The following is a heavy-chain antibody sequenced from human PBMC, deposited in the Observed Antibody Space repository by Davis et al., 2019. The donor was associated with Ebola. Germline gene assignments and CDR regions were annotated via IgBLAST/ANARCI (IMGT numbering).Heavy chain of an antibody. CDR2: ISLNSGST. D-gene: IGHD6-13*01. V-gene: IGHV1-2*07. CDR3: ARGTESSSWNWFDS. Sequence: ASVKVSCKSFGYTFTGYYIHWVRQAPGQGPEWMGWISLNSGSTKYSHKFQGRVTMTRDTSINTGYMELSRLRSDDRAVCYCARGTESSSWNWFDSWGQGTLVTVSS. J-gene: IGHJ5*01. CDR1: GYTFTGYY.